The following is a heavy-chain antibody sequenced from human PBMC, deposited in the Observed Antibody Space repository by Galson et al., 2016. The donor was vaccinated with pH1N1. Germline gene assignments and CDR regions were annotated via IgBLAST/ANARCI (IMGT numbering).Heavy chain of an antibody. J-gene: IGHJ3*02. Sequence: QSGAEVKKPGESLKISCKASGYRFSSSWIGWVRQMPGKGLEWMGIIYLGGSLIRYRPSFQGQVTISADKSVNIVYLEWGSLKASDTAMYYCARQNDYGDYRGDALDIWGQGTMVTVSS. D-gene: IGHD4-17*01. CDR3: ARQNDYGDYRGDALDI. CDR1: GYRFSSSW. V-gene: IGHV5-51*01. CDR2: IYLGGSLI.